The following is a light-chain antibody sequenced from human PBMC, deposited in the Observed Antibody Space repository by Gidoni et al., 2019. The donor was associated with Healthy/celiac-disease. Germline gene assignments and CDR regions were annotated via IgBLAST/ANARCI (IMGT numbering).Light chain of an antibody. CDR3: QQYYGTPLT. J-gene: IGKJ5*01. Sequence: DIVMTQSPDSLAVSLGARATINCKSSQSILYSSNNKNYLAWYQQKPGQPPKLLIYWASTRESGVPDRFSGSGSGTDFTLTISSLQAEDLAVYYCQQYYGTPLTFGQGTRLEI. CDR2: WAS. V-gene: IGKV4-1*01. CDR1: QSILYSSNNKNY.